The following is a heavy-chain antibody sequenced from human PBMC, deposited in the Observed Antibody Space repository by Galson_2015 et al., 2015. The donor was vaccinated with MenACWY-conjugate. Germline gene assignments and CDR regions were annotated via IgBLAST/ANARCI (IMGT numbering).Heavy chain of an antibody. CDR3: ARDNEDGVVTSYGMDV. CDR1: GFTFSSYA. J-gene: IGHJ6*02. V-gene: IGHV3-30*04. D-gene: IGHD2-21*02. Sequence: SLRLSCAASGFTFSSYAMHWVRQAPGKGLEWVAVISYDGSNKYYADSVKGRFTISRDNSKNKLYLQMNSLRAEDTAVYYCARDNEDGVVTSYGMDVWGHGTPVTVSS. CDR2: ISYDGSNK.